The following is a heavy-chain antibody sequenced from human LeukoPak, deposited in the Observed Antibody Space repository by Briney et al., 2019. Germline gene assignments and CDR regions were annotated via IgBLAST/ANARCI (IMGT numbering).Heavy chain of an antibody. CDR2: ISGRGDIT. CDR1: GFTFSSYA. D-gene: IGHD6-13*01. V-gene: IGHV3-23*01. J-gene: IGHJ4*02. CDR3: ARVLDRIAAAVYFDY. Sequence: GGSLRLSCAASGFTFSSYAMNWVRQAPGKGLEWVSAISGRGDITYYTDSVKGRFTISRDTSRSTLYLQMSSLRAEDTAVYYCARVLDRIAAAVYFDYWGQGTLVTVSS.